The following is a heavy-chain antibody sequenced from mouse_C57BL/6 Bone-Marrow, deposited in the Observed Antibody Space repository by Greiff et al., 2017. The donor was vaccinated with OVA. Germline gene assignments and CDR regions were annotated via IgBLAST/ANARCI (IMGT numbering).Heavy chain of an antibody. CDR1: GYTFTSYG. V-gene: IGHV1-81*01. Sequence: QVQLQQSGAELARPGASVKLSCKASGYTFTSYGISWVKQRTGQGLEWIGEIYPRSGNTYYNEKFKGKATLTADKSSSTAYMELRSLTSEDSAAYFCARNFDVWGTGTTVTVSS. CDR3: ARNFDV. CDR2: IYPRSGNT. J-gene: IGHJ1*03.